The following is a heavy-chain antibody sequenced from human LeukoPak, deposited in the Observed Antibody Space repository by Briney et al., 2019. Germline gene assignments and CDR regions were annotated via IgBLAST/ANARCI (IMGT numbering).Heavy chain of an antibody. V-gene: IGHV4-31*03. D-gene: IGHD5-18*01. J-gene: IGHJ4*02. CDR1: GGSISRSGFY. CDR2: IYYSGTT. Sequence: SETLSLTCTASGGSISRSGFYWSWIRQHPGKGLEWIGSIYYSGTTFYNPSLKSRLTLSVDTSKNHFSLKLSSVTAADTAVYYCARDSTALAYFDYWGQGTLVTVSS. CDR3: ARDSTALAYFDY.